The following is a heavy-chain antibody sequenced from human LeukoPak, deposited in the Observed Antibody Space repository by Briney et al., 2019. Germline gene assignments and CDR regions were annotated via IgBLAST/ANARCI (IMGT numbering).Heavy chain of an antibody. D-gene: IGHD1-26*01. J-gene: IGHJ6*03. CDR3: ARDKDRLGADYYMDV. V-gene: IGHV3-21*01. CDR1: GFTFSSYS. CDR2: ISSSSSYI. Sequence: GGSLRLSCAASGFTFSSYSMNWVRQAPGKGLEWVSSISSSSSYIYHADSVKGRFTISRDNSKNTLYLQMNSLRAEDTAVYYCARDKDRLGADYYMDVWGKGTTVIVSS.